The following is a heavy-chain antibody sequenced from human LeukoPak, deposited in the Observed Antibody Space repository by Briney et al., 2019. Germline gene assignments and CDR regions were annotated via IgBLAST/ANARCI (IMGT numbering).Heavy chain of an antibody. CDR3: ARQDGSGIYYFDN. Sequence: GESLKISCKGSGYSFTFYWIAWVRQMSGKGLEWMGIIYPGDSYTRYSPSFQGQVSITADKSINTAYLQWSSLEASDTAIYYCARQDGSGIYYFDNWGQGTLVTVSS. CDR1: GYSFTFYW. CDR2: IYPGDSYT. V-gene: IGHV5-51*01. J-gene: IGHJ4*02. D-gene: IGHD3-10*01.